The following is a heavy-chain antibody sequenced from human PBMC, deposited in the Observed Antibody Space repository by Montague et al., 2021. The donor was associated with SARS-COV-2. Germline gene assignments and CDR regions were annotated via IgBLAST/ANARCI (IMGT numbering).Heavy chain of an antibody. CDR2: IYHSGST. V-gene: IGHV4-38-2*02. D-gene: IGHD2-2*01. Sequence: SETLSLTCTVSGYSISSGYYWGWIRQPPGKGLEWIGSIYHSGSTYYNPSLKSRVTISVDTSKNQFSLKLSSVTAADTAEYYCARSQDCSTTSCHFDYWGQGTLVTVSS. CDR3: ARSQDCSTTSCHFDY. CDR1: GYSISSGYY. J-gene: IGHJ4*02.